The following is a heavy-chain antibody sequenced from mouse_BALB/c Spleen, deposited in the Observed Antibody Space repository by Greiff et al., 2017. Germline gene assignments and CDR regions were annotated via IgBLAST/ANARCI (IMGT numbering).Heavy chain of an antibody. D-gene: IGHD1-1*02. J-gene: IGHJ2*01. CDR2: IWSGGST. Sequence: VKLVESGPGLVQPSQSLSITCTVSGFSLTSYGVHWVRQSPGKGLEWLGVIWSGGSTDYNAAFISRLSISKDNSKSQVFFKMNSLQADDTAIYYCARNGKGSGYYFDYWGQGTTLTVSS. V-gene: IGHV2-4-1*01. CDR1: GFSLTSYG. CDR3: ARNGKGSGYYFDY.